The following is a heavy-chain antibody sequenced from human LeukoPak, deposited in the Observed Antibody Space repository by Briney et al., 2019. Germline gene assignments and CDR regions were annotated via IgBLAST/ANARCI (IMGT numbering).Heavy chain of an antibody. V-gene: IGHV4-39*07. J-gene: IGHJ6*02. CDR3: ARRNLAVAGYGMDV. Sequence: SETLSLTCTVSGGSISSSSYYWGWIRQPPGKGLEWIGSIYYSGSTYYNPSLKSRVTISVDTSKNQFSLKLSSVTAADTAVYYCARRNLAVAGYGMDVWGQGTTVTVSS. CDR1: GGSISSSSYY. CDR2: IYYSGST. D-gene: IGHD6-19*01.